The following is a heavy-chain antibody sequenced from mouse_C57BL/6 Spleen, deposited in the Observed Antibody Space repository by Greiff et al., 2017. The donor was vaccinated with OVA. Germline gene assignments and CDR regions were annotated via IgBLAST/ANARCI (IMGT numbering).Heavy chain of an antibody. Sequence: EVKLMESEGGLVQPGSSMKLSCTASGFTFSDYYMAWVRQVPEKGLEWVANINYDGSSTYYLDSLKSRFIISRDNAKNILYLQMSSLKSEDTATYFCARGGRALDYGSRYWYFDGWGTGTTGTVSS. CDR3: ARGGRALDYGSRYWYFDG. J-gene: IGHJ1*03. D-gene: IGHD1-1*01. V-gene: IGHV5-16*01. CDR1: GFTFSDYY. CDR2: INYDGSST.